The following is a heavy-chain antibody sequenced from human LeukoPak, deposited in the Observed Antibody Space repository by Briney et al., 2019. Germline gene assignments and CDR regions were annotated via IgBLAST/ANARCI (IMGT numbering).Heavy chain of an antibody. V-gene: IGHV3-30*02. CDR1: GFIFSTYG. D-gene: IGHD6-13*01. J-gene: IGHJ4*02. CDR2: IRHDGSIK. Sequence: GGSLRLSCAASGFIFSTYGMYWVRQAPGKGLEWVAFIRHDGSIKNYADSVKGRSTISRDNSKNTLYLQMNSLRAEDTAVYYCARDLSSSWYSWPSDYWGQGTLVTVSS. CDR3: ARDLSSSWYSWPSDY.